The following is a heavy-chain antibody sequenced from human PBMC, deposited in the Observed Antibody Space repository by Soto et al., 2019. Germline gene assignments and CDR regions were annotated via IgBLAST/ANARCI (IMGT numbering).Heavy chain of an antibody. D-gene: IGHD3-10*01. CDR1: GGTFSSYA. V-gene: IGHV1-69*13. CDR2: IIPIFGTA. Sequence: VKVSCKASGGTFSSYAISWVRQAPGQGLEWMGGIIPIFGTANYAQKFQGRVTITADESTSTAYMELSSLRSEDTAVYYCARGGSGRYYYGSGSYYNRYYYGMDVWGQGTTVTVSS. J-gene: IGHJ6*02. CDR3: ARGGSGRYYYGSGSYYNRYYYGMDV.